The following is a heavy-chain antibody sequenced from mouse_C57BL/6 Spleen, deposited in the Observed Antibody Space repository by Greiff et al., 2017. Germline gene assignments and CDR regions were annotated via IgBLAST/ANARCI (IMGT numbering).Heavy chain of an antibody. Sequence: QVHVKESGPELVKPGASVKLSCTASGYTFTSYDINWVNQKPGQGLEWIGWIYPRDGSTKYTETVKGQATLTVDTSSSTAYMELHSLTSENSAVDFCASEDYDYYDGRWFAYWGQGTLVTVSA. J-gene: IGHJ3*01. CDR2: IYPRDGST. V-gene: IGHV1-85*01. CDR1: GYTFTSYD. D-gene: IGHD2-4*01. CDR3: ASEDYDYYDGRWFAY.